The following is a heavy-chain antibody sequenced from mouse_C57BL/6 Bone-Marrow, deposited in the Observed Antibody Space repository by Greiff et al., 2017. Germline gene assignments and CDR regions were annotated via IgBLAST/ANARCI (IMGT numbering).Heavy chain of an antibody. CDR1: GYTFTSYG. J-gene: IGHJ3*01. Sequence: VKLMESGAELARPGASVKLSCKASGYTFTSYGISWVKQRAGQGLEWIGEIYPRSGNTYYNEKFKGKATLTADKSSTTAYMELRSLTSEDSAVYFCAREGPYAAWFAYWGQGTLVTVSA. V-gene: IGHV1-81*01. CDR2: IYPRSGNT. D-gene: IGHD1-1*01. CDR3: AREGPYAAWFAY.